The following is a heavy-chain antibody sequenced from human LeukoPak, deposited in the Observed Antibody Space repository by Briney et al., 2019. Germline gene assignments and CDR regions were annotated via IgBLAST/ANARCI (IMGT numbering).Heavy chain of an antibody. J-gene: IGHJ5*02. V-gene: IGHV1-46*01. D-gene: IGHD6-13*01. Sequence: ASVKVSCKASGYTFTSYYMHWVRQAPGQGLEWMGIINPSGGRTNYAQKFQGRVTMTRDKPTSTVYMELSSLRSEDTAVYYCARDWGYSSSWNWFDLWGQGTLVTVSS. CDR3: ARDWGYSSSWNWFDL. CDR1: GYTFTSYY. CDR2: INPSGGRT.